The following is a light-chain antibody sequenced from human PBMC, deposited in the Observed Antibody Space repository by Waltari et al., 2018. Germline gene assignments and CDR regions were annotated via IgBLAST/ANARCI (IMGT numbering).Light chain of an antibody. CDR3: QQYNSYPWT. CDR2: KAS. Sequence: DIQMTQSPSTLSASVGDRVTITCRASQSISSWLAWYQQKPGKAPKLLIYKASSLESGVPSRFSCSGSGTEFTLPISSLQPDDSATYYCQQYNSYPWTFGQGTKVEIK. J-gene: IGKJ1*01. V-gene: IGKV1-5*03. CDR1: QSISSW.